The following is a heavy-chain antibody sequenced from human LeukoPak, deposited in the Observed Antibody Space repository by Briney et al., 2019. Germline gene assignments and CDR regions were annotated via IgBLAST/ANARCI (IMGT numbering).Heavy chain of an antibody. CDR2: MNPNSGNT. J-gene: IGHJ6*03. CDR1: GYTFTSYD. CDR3: ARVCRPAAIKDRRKTDYYYYMDV. Sequence: ASVKVSCKASGYTFTSYDINWVRQATGQGREWRGWMNPNSGNTGYAQKFQGRVTITTNTSTSTASMELSSLRSEDTAVYYCARVCRPAAIKDRRKTDYYYYMDVCGKGTTVTVSS. D-gene: IGHD2-2*01. V-gene: IGHV1-8*03.